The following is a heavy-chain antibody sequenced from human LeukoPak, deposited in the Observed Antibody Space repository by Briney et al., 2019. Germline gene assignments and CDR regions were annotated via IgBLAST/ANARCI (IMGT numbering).Heavy chain of an antibody. Sequence: GGSLRLSCEASGFSFSDYYMTWIRQAPGKGLEWVSYISPSGSTIRNADSVKGRFTISRDNTRNSLYLQMSSLRADDKAVYYCARAGRGFTYGYSDSWGQGTLVTVSS. CDR1: GFSFSDYY. V-gene: IGHV3-11*01. D-gene: IGHD2-8*01. CDR3: ARAGRGFTYGYSDS. CDR2: ISPSGSTI. J-gene: IGHJ4*02.